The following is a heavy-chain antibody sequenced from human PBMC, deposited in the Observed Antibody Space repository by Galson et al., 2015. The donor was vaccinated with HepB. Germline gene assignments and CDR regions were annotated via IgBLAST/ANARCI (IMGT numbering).Heavy chain of an antibody. CDR3: ARDHRYSSGWSPGAS. Sequence: SVKVSCKASGYTFTSYAMHWVRQAPGQRLEWMGWINAGNGNTKYSQKFQGRVTITRDTSASTAYMELSSLRSEDTAMYYCARDHRYSSGWSPGASWGQGTLVTVSS. CDR1: GYTFTSYA. J-gene: IGHJ5*02. CDR2: INAGNGNT. D-gene: IGHD6-19*01. V-gene: IGHV1-3*01.